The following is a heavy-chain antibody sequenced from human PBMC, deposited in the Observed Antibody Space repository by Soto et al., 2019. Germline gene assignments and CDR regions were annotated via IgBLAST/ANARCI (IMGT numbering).Heavy chain of an antibody. J-gene: IGHJ4*02. CDR2: INSDASST. Sequence: LRLSCAASGFTFSSYWMHWVRQAPGKGLVWVSRINSDASSTNYADSVKGRFTVSRDNAKNTLYLQMNSLRAEDTAVYYCARDPALGLFDYWGQGTLVTVSS. CDR3: ARDPALGLFDY. CDR1: GFTFSSYW. V-gene: IGHV3-74*01. D-gene: IGHD7-27*01.